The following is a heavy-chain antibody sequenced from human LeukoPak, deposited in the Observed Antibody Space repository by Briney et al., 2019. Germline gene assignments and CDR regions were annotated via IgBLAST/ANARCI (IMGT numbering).Heavy chain of an antibody. Sequence: PGGSLRLSCAASGFTVSNYWMHWVRQAPGKGLVWVSRISPDGNTPRYADSVKGRFTISRDNAKNSLYLQMNSLRAEDTAVYYCARDAYCGGDCYYDYWGQGTLVTVSS. J-gene: IGHJ4*02. D-gene: IGHD2-21*02. CDR1: GFTVSNYW. CDR2: ISPDGNTP. CDR3: ARDAYCGGDCYYDY. V-gene: IGHV3-74*01.